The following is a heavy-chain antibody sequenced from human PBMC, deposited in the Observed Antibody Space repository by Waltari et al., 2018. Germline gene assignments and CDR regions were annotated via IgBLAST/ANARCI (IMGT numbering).Heavy chain of an antibody. CDR3: ARAPYNWNYVNAFDI. V-gene: IGHV1-69*02. CDR2: IIPILGIA. D-gene: IGHD1-7*01. Sequence: QVQLVQSGAEVKKPGSSVKVSCKASGGTFSSYTISWVRQAPGQGLEWMGRIIPILGIANNAQKFQGRGTITADKSTSTAYMELSSLRSEDTAVYYCARAPYNWNYVNAFDIWGQGTMVTVSS. CDR1: GGTFSSYT. J-gene: IGHJ3*02.